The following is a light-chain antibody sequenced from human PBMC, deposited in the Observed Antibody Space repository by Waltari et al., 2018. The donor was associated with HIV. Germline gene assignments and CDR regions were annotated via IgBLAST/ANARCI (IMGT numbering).Light chain of an antibody. J-gene: IGKJ1*01. CDR3: QQYHTSWT. CDR1: QSVLYNSDNKNY. V-gene: IGKV4-1*01. CDR2: WAS. Sequence: VLTQSPDSLAVSLGERATINCKSSQSVLYNSDNKNYLAWYQQKPGQPSNLLISWASTRESGVPDRFSGSGSGTDFTLTISSLQAEDVAIYYCQQYHTSWTFGQGTKVEIK.